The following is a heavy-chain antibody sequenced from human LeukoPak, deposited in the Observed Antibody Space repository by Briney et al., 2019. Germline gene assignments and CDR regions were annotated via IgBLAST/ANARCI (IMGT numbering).Heavy chain of an antibody. CDR2: VSGSGDRM. D-gene: IGHD6-13*01. J-gene: IGHJ4*02. CDR1: GFTSSSYA. Sequence: GGSLRLSCAASGFTSSSYALNWVRRAPGKGLEWVATVSGSGDRMYHADSVKGRFTISRDNSKNTIYLQMNSLRAEDTALYYCAKAAAAPGFDFWGQGTLVTVSS. CDR3: AKAAAAPGFDF. V-gene: IGHV3-23*01.